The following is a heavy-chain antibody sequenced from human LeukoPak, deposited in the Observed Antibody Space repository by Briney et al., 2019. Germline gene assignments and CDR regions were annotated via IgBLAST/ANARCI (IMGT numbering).Heavy chain of an antibody. V-gene: IGHV4-39*07. D-gene: IGHD2-21*02. Sequence: PSETLSLTCTVSGGSISSSSYYWGWIRQSPGKGLEWIGSIYHGGSTYYSPSLRSRVIVSVDTSKNHFSLKMSSVTAADTAVYYCARDLASCAGDCYSDGFDYWGQGTLVTVSS. CDR1: GGSISSSSYY. J-gene: IGHJ4*02. CDR3: ARDLASCAGDCYSDGFDY. CDR2: IYHGGST.